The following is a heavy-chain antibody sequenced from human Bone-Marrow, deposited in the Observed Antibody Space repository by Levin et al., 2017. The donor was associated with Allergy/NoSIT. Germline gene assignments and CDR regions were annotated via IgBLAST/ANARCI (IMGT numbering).Heavy chain of an antibody. CDR3: AKDRSPGYYGSGRSMDV. J-gene: IGHJ6*03. Sequence: PGESLKISCEASGFTLSSYGMHWVRQAPGKGLEWVAVITYDGSKNYYADSVKGRFTISRDTSKNTLYLQMNSLRTEDTAVYYCAKDRSPGYYGSGRSMDVWGKGTTVTVSS. V-gene: IGHV3-30*18. CDR2: ITYDGSKN. D-gene: IGHD3-10*01. CDR1: GFTLSSYG.